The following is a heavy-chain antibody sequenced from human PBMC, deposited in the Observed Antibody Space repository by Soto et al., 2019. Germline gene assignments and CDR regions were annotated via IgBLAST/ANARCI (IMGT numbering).Heavy chain of an antibody. CDR1: GYTFTGYY. CDR2: INPNSGGT. J-gene: IGHJ4*02. Sequence: VKVSCKASGYTFTGYYMHWVRQAPGQGLEWMGWINPNSGGTNYAQKFQGWVTMTRDTSISTAYMELSRLRSDDTAVYYCARGSSPYYDILTGFKSPFDYWGQGTLVTVSS. CDR3: ARGSSPYYDILTGFKSPFDY. D-gene: IGHD3-9*01. V-gene: IGHV1-2*04.